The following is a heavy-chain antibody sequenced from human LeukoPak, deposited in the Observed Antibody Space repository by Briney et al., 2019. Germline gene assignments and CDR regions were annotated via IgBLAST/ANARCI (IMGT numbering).Heavy chain of an antibody. V-gene: IGHV4-59*01. CDR2: IYYSGST. J-gene: IGHJ4*02. CDR1: GGSISSYY. D-gene: IGHD3-16*02. CDR3: ARGMITFGGVSVLDY. Sequence: SETLSLTCTVSGGSISSYYWSWIRQPPGKGPEWIGYIYYSGSTNYNPSLKSRVTIAVDTSKNQFSLKLSSVTAADTAVYYCARGMITFGGVSVLDYWGQGTLVTVSS.